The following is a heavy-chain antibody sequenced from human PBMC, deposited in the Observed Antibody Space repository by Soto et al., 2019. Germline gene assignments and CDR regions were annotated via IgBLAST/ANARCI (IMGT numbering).Heavy chain of an antibody. J-gene: IGHJ4*02. D-gene: IGHD6-6*01. CDR2: ISYSGSP. CDR3: ARAGSSSSKTVFDY. CDR1: GGSISGYY. Sequence: SETLSLTCTVSGGSISGYYWRWIRQPPGRGLEWIGYISYSGSPNYNPSLKSRVTISIDTSQNQFSLKLTSVTAADTAVYYCARAGSSSSKTVFDYWGQGTLVTVSS. V-gene: IGHV4-59*01.